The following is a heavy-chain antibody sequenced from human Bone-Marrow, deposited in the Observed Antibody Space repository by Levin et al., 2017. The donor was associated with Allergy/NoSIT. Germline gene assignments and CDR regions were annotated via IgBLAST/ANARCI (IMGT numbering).Heavy chain of an antibody. D-gene: IGHD3-16*01. CDR1: GGSFSDYY. CDR2: ISHGGDT. V-gene: IGHV4-34*01. J-gene: IGHJ5*01. Sequence: PGGSLRLSCGIFGGSFSDYYWSWIRQSPEKGLEWIGEISHGGDTDYIPSLKSRATIFLDRSKNQFSLRLTSVTAADTAVYYCARGDTSFFDSWGQGTLVTVSS. CDR3: ARGDTSFFDS.